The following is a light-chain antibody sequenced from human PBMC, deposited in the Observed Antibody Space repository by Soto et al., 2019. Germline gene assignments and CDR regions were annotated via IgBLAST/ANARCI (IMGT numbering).Light chain of an antibody. CDR2: GAS. V-gene: IGKV3-20*01. Sequence: EIVLTQSPGTLSLSPGERATLSCRASQSVSSYYLAWYQQKPGQPPRLLIYGASSRATGIPDRFSGSGSGTDFTLTISRLEPEDFAVYYCQQYGSSPPLSFGGGTNVEIK. CDR3: QQYGSSPPLS. CDR1: QSVSSYY. J-gene: IGKJ4*01.